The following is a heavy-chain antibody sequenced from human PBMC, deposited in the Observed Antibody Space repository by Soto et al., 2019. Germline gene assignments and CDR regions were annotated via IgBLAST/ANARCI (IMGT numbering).Heavy chain of an antibody. CDR1: GFTFSNYA. CDR3: AKVPVGATGRFDY. Sequence: LRLSCAGSGFTFSNYAMSWVRQAPGKGLAWVSAISGSGGSTYYAGSVKGRFTISRDNSKNTLYLQMNSLRAEDTALYYCAKVPVGATGRFDYWGQGTLVTVSS. J-gene: IGHJ4*02. D-gene: IGHD1-26*01. CDR2: ISGSGGST. V-gene: IGHV3-23*01.